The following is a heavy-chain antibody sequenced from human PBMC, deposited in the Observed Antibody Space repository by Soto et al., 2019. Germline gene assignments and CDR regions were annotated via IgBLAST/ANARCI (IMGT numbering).Heavy chain of an antibody. D-gene: IGHD3-10*01. CDR3: ARELFGRSVWFDP. CDR1: GGCISSYY. J-gene: IGHJ5*02. V-gene: IGHV4-59*01. Sequence: QVQLQESGPGLVKPSETLSLTCTVSGGCISSYYWSWIRQPPGKGLEWIGYIYYSGSTNYNPSLKSRVTISVATSKTQFSLKLSSVTAAATAVYYCARELFGRSVWFDPWSQETLVTVSS. CDR2: IYYSGST.